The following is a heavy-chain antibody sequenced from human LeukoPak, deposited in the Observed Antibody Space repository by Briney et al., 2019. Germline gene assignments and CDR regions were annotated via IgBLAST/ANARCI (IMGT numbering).Heavy chain of an antibody. CDR2: ISSSSSTI. D-gene: IGHD4-17*01. V-gene: IGHV3-48*01. J-gene: IGHJ4*02. Sequence: GGSLRLSCAASGFTFSSYAMNWVRQAPGKGLEWVSYISSSSSTIYYADSVKGRFTISRDNSKNTLYLQMNSLRAEDTAVYYCAKELPKQLRDEGPDYWGQGTLVTVSS. CDR3: AKELPKQLRDEGPDY. CDR1: GFTFSSYA.